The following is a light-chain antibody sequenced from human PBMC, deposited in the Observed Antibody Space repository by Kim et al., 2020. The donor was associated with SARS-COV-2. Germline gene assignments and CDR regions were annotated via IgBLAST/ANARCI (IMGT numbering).Light chain of an antibody. CDR1: QSVSSY. CDR3: QQRSNWPPYT. CDR2: DAS. V-gene: IGKV3-11*01. J-gene: IGKJ2*01. Sequence: SCAGEGATLSCRASQSVSSYLAWYQQKPGQAPSLLIYDASNRATGIPARFSGSGSGTDFTLTISSLEPEDFAVYYCQQRSNWPPYTFGQGTKLEI.